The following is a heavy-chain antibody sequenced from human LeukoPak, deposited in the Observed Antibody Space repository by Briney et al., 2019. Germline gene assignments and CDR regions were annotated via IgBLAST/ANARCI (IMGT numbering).Heavy chain of an antibody. D-gene: IGHD1-7*01. CDR1: GFTFSDYY. CDR3: AIVTWNYRTIDY. Sequence: PGGSLRLSCAASGFTFSDYYMSWIRQAPGKGLEWVSYISSSGSTIYYADSVKGRFTISRDNAKNSLYLQMNSLRAEDTAVYYCAIVTWNYRTIDYWGQGTLVTVSS. V-gene: IGHV3-11*01. CDR2: ISSSGSTI. J-gene: IGHJ4*02.